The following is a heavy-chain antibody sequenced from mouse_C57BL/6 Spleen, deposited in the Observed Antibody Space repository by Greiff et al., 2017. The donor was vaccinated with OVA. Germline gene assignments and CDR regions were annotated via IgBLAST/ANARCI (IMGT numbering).Heavy chain of an antibody. J-gene: IGHJ2*01. CDR1: GYAFSSSW. Sequence: QVQLQQSGPELVKPGASVKISCKASGYAFSSSWMNWVKQRPGKGLEWIGRIYPGDGDTNYNGKFKGKATLTADKSSSTAYMQLSSLTSEDSAVYFCARWGYGNLFFDYWGQGTTLTVSS. CDR3: ARWGYGNLFFDY. CDR2: IYPGDGDT. D-gene: IGHD2-1*01. V-gene: IGHV1-82*01.